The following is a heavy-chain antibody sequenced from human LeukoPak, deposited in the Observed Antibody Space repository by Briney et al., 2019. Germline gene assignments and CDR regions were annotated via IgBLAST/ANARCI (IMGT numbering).Heavy chain of an antibody. CDR2: IYTTGST. CDR1: GVSIANTFYY. Sequence: SETLSLTCTVSGVSIANTFYYWNWLRQPAWKGLEWIGRIYTTGSTNYNPSLKSRVTISLDTARNQFSLKLSSVTAADTAVYYCARRQDGHDYWGQGTLVTVSS. J-gene: IGHJ4*02. V-gene: IGHV4-61*02. CDR3: ARRQDGHDY.